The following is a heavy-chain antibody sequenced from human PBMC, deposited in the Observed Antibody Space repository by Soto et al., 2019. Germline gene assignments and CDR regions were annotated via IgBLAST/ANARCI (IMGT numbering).Heavy chain of an antibody. D-gene: IGHD4-17*01. Sequence: QSGGSLRLSCAASGFTFSSYEMNWVRQAPGKGLEWVSFISSSGSTIYYADSVKGRFTISRDNAKNSLYLQMNSLRAEDTAVYYCVYGYYFDYWGQGTLVTVSS. CDR2: ISSSGSTI. V-gene: IGHV3-48*03. CDR3: VYGYYFDY. J-gene: IGHJ4*02. CDR1: GFTFSSYE.